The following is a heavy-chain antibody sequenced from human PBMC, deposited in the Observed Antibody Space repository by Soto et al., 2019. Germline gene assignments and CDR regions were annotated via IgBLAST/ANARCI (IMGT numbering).Heavy chain of an antibody. CDR2: IYYSGST. CDR1: GGSISSGDYY. V-gene: IGHV4-30-4*01. Sequence: QVQLQESGPGLVKPSQTLSLTCTVSGGSISSGDYYWSWIRQPPGKGLEWIGYIYYSGSTYYNPSLMSRVTLAVDTSKNQFSLKLRSVTAADTAVYYCASYSNYDNWFAPWGQGTLVTVSS. D-gene: IGHD4-4*01. J-gene: IGHJ5*02. CDR3: ASYSNYDNWFAP.